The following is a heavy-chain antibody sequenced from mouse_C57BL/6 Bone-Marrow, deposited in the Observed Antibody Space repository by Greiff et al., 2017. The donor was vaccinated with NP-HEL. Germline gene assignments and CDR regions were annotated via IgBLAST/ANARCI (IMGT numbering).Heavy chain of an antibody. D-gene: IGHD2-12*01. CDR1: GYTFTDYN. CDR2: INPNNGGT. V-gene: IGHV1-18*01. J-gene: IGHJ1*03. Sequence: EVQLQQSGPELVKPGASVKIPCKASGYTFTDYNMDWVKQSHGKSLEWIGDINPNNGGTIYNQKFKGKATLTVDKSSSTAYMELRSLTSEDTAVYYCARERPSYWYFDVWGTGTTVTVSS. CDR3: ARERPSYWYFDV.